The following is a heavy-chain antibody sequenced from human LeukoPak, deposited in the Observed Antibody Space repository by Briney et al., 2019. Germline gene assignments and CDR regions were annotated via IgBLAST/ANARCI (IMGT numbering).Heavy chain of an antibody. J-gene: IGHJ4*02. CDR1: GGSISSYY. CDR2: IYYSGST. D-gene: IGHD1-26*01. CDR3: ARVPTSGSYYGIFDY. Sequence: SETLSLTCAVSGGSISSYYWSWIRQPPGKGLEWIGYIYYSGSTNYNPSLKSRVTISVDTSKNQFSLKLSSVTAADTAVYYCARVPTSGSYYGIFDYWGQGTLVTVSS. V-gene: IGHV4-59*01.